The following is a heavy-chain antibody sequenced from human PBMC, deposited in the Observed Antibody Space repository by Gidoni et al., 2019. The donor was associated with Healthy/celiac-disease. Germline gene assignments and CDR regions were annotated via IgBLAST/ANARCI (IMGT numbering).Heavy chain of an antibody. V-gene: IGHV3-7*01. CDR2: IKQDGSEK. CDR3: ARAATYSSSWYGFWDY. Sequence: EVQLVESGGGLVQPGGSLRLSCAASGFTFSSYWMSWVRQAPGKGLEWVANIKQDGSEKYYVDSVKGRFTISRDNAKNSLYLQMNSLRAEDTAVYYCARAATYSSSWYGFWDYWGQGTLVTVSS. CDR1: GFTFSSYW. J-gene: IGHJ4*02. D-gene: IGHD6-13*01.